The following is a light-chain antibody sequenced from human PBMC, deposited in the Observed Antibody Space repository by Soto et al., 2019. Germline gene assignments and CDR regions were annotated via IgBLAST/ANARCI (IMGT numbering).Light chain of an antibody. J-gene: IGLJ1*01. Sequence: QSALTQPRSVSGSPGQSVTISCTGTSSDVGGYNFVSWYQQHPGKAPKFMIYDVTKRPSGVPDRFSCSKPGNAASLPISGLQSEDEADYYCCSYVGSSTSYVFGTGTKLTVL. CDR2: DVT. CDR1: SSDVGGYNF. V-gene: IGLV2-11*01. CDR3: CSYVGSSTSYV.